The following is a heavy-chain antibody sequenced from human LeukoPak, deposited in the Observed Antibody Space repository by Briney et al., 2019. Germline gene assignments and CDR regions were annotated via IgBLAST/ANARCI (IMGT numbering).Heavy chain of an antibody. V-gene: IGHV1-46*01. J-gene: IGHJ4*02. D-gene: IGHD3/OR15-3a*01. CDR2: INPSGGST. CDR3: ARELIDFHDHTNKGFFDS. CDR1: GYTFTSYY. Sequence: ASVKVSCKASGYTFTSYYMHWVRQAPGQGLEWMGIINPSGGSTSYAQKFQGRVTMTRDTSTSTVYMELSSLRSEDTAVYYCARELIDFHDHTNKGFFDSWGQGTLVTVSS.